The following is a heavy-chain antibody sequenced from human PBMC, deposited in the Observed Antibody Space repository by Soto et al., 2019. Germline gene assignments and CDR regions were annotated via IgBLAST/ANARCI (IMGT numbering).Heavy chain of an antibody. CDR3: ARDTEPSDV. V-gene: IGHV1-3*01. J-gene: IGHJ6*02. D-gene: IGHD1-26*01. Sequence: ASVKVSCKASGGTFSSYAISWVRQAPGQGLEWMGWINAGNGNTKYSQKFQGRVTITRDTSASTAYMELSSLRSEDTAVYYCARDTEPSDVWGQGTTVTVSS. CDR1: GGTFSSYA. CDR2: INAGNGNT.